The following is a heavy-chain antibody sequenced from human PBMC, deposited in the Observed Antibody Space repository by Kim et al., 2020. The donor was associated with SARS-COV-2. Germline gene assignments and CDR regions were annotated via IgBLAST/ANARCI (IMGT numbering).Heavy chain of an antibody. Sequence: SETLSLTCAVSGDSISSGGYSWIWIPQPPGKGLEWIGYIYYSGSTYHNPSLKSRVTISVDRSKTQFSLKLSSVTAADTAVYCCARWGGYFGYLGQGTLVT. J-gene: IGHJ4*02. CDR3: ARWGGYFGY. CDR2: IYYSGST. D-gene: IGHD3-16*01. V-gene: IGHV4-30-2*01. CDR1: GDSISSGGYS.